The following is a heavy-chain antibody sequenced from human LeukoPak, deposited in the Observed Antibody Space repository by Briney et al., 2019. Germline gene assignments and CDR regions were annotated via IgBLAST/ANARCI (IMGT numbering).Heavy chain of an antibody. Sequence: GASVKVSCKASVYTFTSYDINWVRQAPGQGLEWMGKINLSGGSTTYAQKFQGRVTMPRDTSTSTVYMELSSLRSEDTAVYYCARDYVDDIPMIKDYWGQGTLVTVSS. V-gene: IGHV1-46*01. CDR3: ARDYVDDIPMIKDY. CDR1: VYTFTSYD. D-gene: IGHD2-8*01. CDR2: INLSGGST. J-gene: IGHJ4*02.